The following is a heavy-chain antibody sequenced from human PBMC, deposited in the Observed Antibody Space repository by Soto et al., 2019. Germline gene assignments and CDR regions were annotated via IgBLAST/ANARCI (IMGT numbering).Heavy chain of an antibody. Sequence: QVQLVQSGAEVKKPGASVKVSCKASGYTFTSYDTNWVRQATGQGLEWMGWMNPNSGNTGYAQKFQGRVTMTRNTSKSTAYMELSSLRSEDTAVYYCARGRGSRSSVYYYYYYMDVWGKGTTVTVCS. CDR1: GYTFTSYD. CDR3: ARGRGSRSSVYYYYYYMDV. CDR2: MNPNSGNT. J-gene: IGHJ6*03. D-gene: IGHD6-6*01. V-gene: IGHV1-8*01.